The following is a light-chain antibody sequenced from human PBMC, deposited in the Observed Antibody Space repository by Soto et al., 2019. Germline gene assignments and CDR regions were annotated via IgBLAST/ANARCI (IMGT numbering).Light chain of an antibody. CDR3: HQYNSWPPGT. CDR2: GAS. J-gene: IGKJ2*01. V-gene: IGKV3-15*01. CDR1: QSVSSSY. Sequence: VLTQSPATLSLSPGERATLSCRASQSVSSSYLAWYQQKPGQAPRLLIYGASTRATGIPARFSGSGSGTEFTLTISSLQSEDFALYYCHQYNSWPPGTFGQGTKVDI.